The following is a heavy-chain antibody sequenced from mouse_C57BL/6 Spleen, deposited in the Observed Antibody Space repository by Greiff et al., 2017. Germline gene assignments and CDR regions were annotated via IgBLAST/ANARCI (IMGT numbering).Heavy chain of an antibody. Sequence: VHVVESGAELARPGASVKLSCKASGYTFTSYGISWVKQRTGQGLEWIGEIYPRSGNTYYNEKFTGKATLTADKSSSTAYMELRSLTSEDSAVYFGAKCENDAMDYWGQGTSDTVSA. CDR2: IYPRSGNT. J-gene: IGHJ4*01. CDR3: AKCENDAMDY. V-gene: IGHV1-81*01. CDR1: GYTFTSYG.